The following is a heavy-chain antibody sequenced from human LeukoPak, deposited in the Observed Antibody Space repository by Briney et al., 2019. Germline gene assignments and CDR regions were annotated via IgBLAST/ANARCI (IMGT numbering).Heavy chain of an antibody. D-gene: IGHD3-16*01. CDR1: GGSISSSSYY. CDR2: IYYSGST. Sequence: PSETLSLTCTVSGGSISSSSYYWGWIRQPPGKGLEWIGSIYYSGSTYYNPSLKSRVTISVDTSKNQFSLKLSSVTAADTAVYYCARRGSYGYFDYWGQGTLVTVSS. V-gene: IGHV4-39*01. J-gene: IGHJ4*02. CDR3: ARRGSYGYFDY.